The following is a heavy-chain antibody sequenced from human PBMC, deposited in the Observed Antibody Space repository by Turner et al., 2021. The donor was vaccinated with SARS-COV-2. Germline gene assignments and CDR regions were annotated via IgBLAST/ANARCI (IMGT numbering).Heavy chain of an antibody. Sequence: QVQLVQSGAEVKKPGASVKVTCQVSGYTLIELSMHWVRQAPGKGLEWMGGFDPEDGETSYAQKFQGRVTMTEDTSTDTAYMELSSLRSEDTAVYYCATAPANYYDSSGSKGFYYYYYGMDVWGQGTTVTVSS. CDR2: FDPEDGET. CDR3: ATAPANYYDSSGSKGFYYYYYGMDV. J-gene: IGHJ6*02. D-gene: IGHD3-22*01. V-gene: IGHV1-24*01. CDR1: GYTLIELS.